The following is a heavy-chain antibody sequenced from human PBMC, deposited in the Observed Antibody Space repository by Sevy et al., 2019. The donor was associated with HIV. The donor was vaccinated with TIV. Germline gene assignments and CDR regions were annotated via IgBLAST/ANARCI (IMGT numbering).Heavy chain of an antibody. D-gene: IGHD5-18*01. J-gene: IGHJ4*02. CDR3: ARGKSGYGYGLDY. V-gene: IGHV3-66*01. Sequence: GGSLRLSCAASGFPVSSNYMSGVRQAPWKGLEWVSVIYRDGSTYHADPVKGRFTISRDNSKNTRYLQMNSLRVEDTAVYYCARGKSGYGYGLDYWGQGTLVTVSS. CDR1: GFPVSSNY. CDR2: IYRDGST.